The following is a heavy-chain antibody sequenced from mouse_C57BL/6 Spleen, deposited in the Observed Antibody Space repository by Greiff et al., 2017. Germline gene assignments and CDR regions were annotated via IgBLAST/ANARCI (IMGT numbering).Heavy chain of an antibody. CDR3: ARDYYGSSYWFAY. V-gene: IGHV1-72*01. Sequence: QVQLQQPGAELVKPGASVKLSCKASGYTFTSYWMHWVKQRPGRGLEWIGRIDPNRGGTKYNEKFKSKATLTVDKPSSTAYMQRSSLTSEDSAVYYCARDYYGSSYWFAYGGQGTLVTVSA. D-gene: IGHD1-1*01. CDR2: IDPNRGGT. J-gene: IGHJ3*01. CDR1: GYTFTSYW.